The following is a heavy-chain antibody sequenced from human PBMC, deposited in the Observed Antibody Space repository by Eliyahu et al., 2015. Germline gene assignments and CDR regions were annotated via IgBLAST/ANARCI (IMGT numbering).Heavy chain of an antibody. CDR3: ARVYGYCTNGVCYDFDY. CDR1: GYTFTSYY. J-gene: IGHJ4*02. V-gene: IGHV1-46*03. D-gene: IGHD2-8*01. CDR2: INPSGGST. Sequence: QVQLVQSGAEVKKPGASVKVSCKASGYTFTSYYMHWVRQAPGQGLEWMGIINPSGGSTSYAQKFQGRVTMTRDTSTSTVYMELSSLRSEDTAVYYCARVYGYCTNGVCYDFDYWGQGTLVTVSS.